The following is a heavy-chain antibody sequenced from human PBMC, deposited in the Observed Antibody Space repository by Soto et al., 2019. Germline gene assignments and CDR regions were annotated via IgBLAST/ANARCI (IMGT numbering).Heavy chain of an antibody. V-gene: IGHV3-23*01. J-gene: IGHJ6*02. CDR1: GFRFSRSA. D-gene: IGHD2-2*02. Sequence: GGSLRLSCVASGFRFSRSAMGWIRQPPGRGLDWVSAISGTGGNTYFADSVEGRFVISRDNSKNTLYLQMNSLRAEDTAVYYCAKVRRDHYNGFDDWGQGTTVPVS. CDR2: ISGTGGNT. CDR3: AKVRRDHYNGFDD.